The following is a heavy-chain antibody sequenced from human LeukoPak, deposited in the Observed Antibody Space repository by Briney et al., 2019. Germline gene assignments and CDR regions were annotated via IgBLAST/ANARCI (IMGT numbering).Heavy chain of an antibody. D-gene: IGHD3-10*01. V-gene: IGHV1-18*01. CDR1: GYTFTSYG. CDR3: ARGGDPQLGFDL. Sequence: ASVKVSCKASGYTFTSYGITWVRQAPGQGLEWMGWISTYNGNRNYAQKFQGRVTMTTDTSTSTAYMELRSLRSNDTAVYYCARGGDPQLGFDLWGQGTMVTVSS. CDR2: ISTYNGNR. J-gene: IGHJ3*01.